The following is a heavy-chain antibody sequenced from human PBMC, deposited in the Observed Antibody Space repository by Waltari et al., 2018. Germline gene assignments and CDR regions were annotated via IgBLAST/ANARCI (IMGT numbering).Heavy chain of an antibody. J-gene: IGHJ1*01. CDR1: GYTFTDVY. CDR3: VTGKGVVIAFQH. V-gene: IGHV1-69-2*01. Sequence: EVQLVQSGAEVKKPGATVKISCKTSGYTFTDVYIHWLQQAPGKGLEWMGRIEPEDGETIDAEKFQDRVTITADTSTDTAYMELSSLRSEDTAVYYCVTGKGVVIAFQHWGQGTVVTVSS. D-gene: IGHD2-21*01. CDR2: IEPEDGET.